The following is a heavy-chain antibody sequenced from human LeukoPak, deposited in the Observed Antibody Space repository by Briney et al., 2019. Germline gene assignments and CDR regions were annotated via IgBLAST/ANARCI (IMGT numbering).Heavy chain of an antibody. J-gene: IGHJ4*02. CDR3: ARDQEYCSSTSCYAAGLIDY. CDR2: ISSSSSTI. V-gene: IGHV3-48*01. Sequence: PGGSLRLSCAASGFTFSSYSMNWVRQAPGKGLEWVSYISSSSSTIYYADSVKGRFTISRDNAKNSLYLQMNSLRAEDTAVYYCARDQEYCSSTSCYAAGLIDYWGQGTLVTVSS. CDR1: GFTFSSYS. D-gene: IGHD2-2*01.